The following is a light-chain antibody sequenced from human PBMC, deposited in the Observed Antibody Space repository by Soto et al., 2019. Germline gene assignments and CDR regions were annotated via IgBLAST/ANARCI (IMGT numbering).Light chain of an antibody. CDR1: QSVSSSY. J-gene: IGKJ1*01. V-gene: IGKV3-20*01. Sequence: EIVLTQSPGTLSLSPGERATLSCRASQSVSSSYLAWYQQKPGQAPRLLMYGASSRATGIPDRFSGSGTGTDFTLTISRLEPEDVAVYYCQQDGSSRWTFGQGTKVEIK. CDR3: QQDGSSRWT. CDR2: GAS.